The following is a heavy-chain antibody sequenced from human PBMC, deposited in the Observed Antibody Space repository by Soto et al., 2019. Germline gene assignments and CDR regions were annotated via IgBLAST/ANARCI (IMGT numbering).Heavy chain of an antibody. CDR1: GLDFSSEV. J-gene: IGHJ6*02. CDR3: AKVGPSYYCGMDV. CDR2: ISGSGRTI. V-gene: IGHV3-23*01. Sequence: GGSLRLSCAASGLDFSSEVMCWVRQAPSKGLERVSSISGSGRTIYRADAMRGRFAISRDNSKSSLYLQLNNLRVDDTAVYYCAKVGPSYYCGMDVWGQGTTVTVSS. D-gene: IGHD1-26*01.